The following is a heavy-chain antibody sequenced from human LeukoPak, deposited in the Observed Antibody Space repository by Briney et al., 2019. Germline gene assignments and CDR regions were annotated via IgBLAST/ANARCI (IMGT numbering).Heavy chain of an antibody. CDR1: GFTFSSYA. J-gene: IGHJ4*02. V-gene: IGHV3-23*01. D-gene: IGHD2-21*01. CDR2: ISGGGDSI. CDR3: AKDFRIGYSAHFDY. Sequence: GGSLRLSCAASGFTFSSYAMSWVRQAPGKGLEWVSAISGGGDSIYYADSVKGRFTISRDNSKNTLYLQMDSLRGEDTAVYYCAKDFRIGYSAHFDYWGQGALVTVSS.